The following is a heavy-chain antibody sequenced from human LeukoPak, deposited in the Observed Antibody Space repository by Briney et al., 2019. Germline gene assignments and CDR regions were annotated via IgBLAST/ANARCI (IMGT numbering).Heavy chain of an antibody. V-gene: IGHV3-53*01. CDR2: IYSGGAT. CDR1: GFXVSSNY. CDR3: ARGSGDIMDY. Sequence: PGGSLRLSCAASGFXVSSNYMNWVRQDPGKGLEWVSVIYSGGATSYADSVKGRFTISRDSSKNTLYLQMNSLRADDTAVYYCARGSGDIMDYWGQGILVTVSS. D-gene: IGHD4-17*01. J-gene: IGHJ4*02.